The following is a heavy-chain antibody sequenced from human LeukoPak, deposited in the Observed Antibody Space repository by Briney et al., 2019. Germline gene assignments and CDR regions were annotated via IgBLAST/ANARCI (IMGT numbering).Heavy chain of an antibody. J-gene: IGHJ4*02. Sequence: GGSLRLSCAASGFTFSSYGMSWVRQAPGKGLEWVSAISGSGGSTYYADSVKGRFTISRDNSKNTLYLQMNSLRAEDTAVYYCARDLSGVAGYTYGRGIDYWGQGTLVTVSS. CDR1: GFTFSSYG. V-gene: IGHV3-23*01. CDR2: ISGSGGST. CDR3: ARDLSGVAGYTYGRGIDY. D-gene: IGHD5-18*01.